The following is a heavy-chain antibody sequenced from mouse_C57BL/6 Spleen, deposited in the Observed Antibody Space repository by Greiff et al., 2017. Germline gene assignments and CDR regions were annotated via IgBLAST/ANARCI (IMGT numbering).Heavy chain of an antibody. CDR3: ARYFGNYGYFDY. CDR1: GFTFTDYY. CDR2: IRNKANGYTT. Sequence: EVQLVESGGGLVQPGGSLSLSCAASGFTFTDYYMSWVRQPPGKALEWLGFIRNKANGYTTEYSASVKGRFTISRDNSQSILYLQMNALRAEDSATYYCARYFGNYGYFDYWGQGTTLTVSS. V-gene: IGHV7-3*01. J-gene: IGHJ2*01. D-gene: IGHD2-1*01.